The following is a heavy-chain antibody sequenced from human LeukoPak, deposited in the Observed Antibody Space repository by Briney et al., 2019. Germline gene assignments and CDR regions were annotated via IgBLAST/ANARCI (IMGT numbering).Heavy chain of an antibody. CDR2: IYHSGST. J-gene: IGHJ4*02. CDR1: GGSISSGDYS. V-gene: IGHV4-30-2*01. D-gene: IGHD5-12*01. Sequence: SQTLSLTCAVSGGSISSGDYSWSWIRQPPGKGLEWIGYIYHSGSTYYNPSLKSRVTISVDRSKNQFSLKLSSVTAADTAVYYCARVDIVATIIDYWGQGTLVTVSS. CDR3: ARVDIVATIIDY.